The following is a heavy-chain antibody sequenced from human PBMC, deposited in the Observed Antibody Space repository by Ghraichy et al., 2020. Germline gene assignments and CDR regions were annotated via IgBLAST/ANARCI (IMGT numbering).Heavy chain of an antibody. D-gene: IGHD5-24*01. Sequence: GGSLRLSCAASGFTFSSYAMHWVRQAPGKGLEWVAVISYVGSNKYYADSVKGRFTISRDNSKNTLYLQMNSRRAEDTAVYYCAREGRGTTIPSYWGQGTLVTVSS. CDR3: AREGRGTTIPSY. CDR1: GFTFSSYA. V-gene: IGHV3-30-3*01. J-gene: IGHJ4*02. CDR2: ISYVGSNK.